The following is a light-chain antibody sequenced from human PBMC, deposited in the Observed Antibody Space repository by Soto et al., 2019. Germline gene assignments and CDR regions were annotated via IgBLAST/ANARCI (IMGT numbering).Light chain of an antibody. Sequence: QSVLTQPPSASGTPGQRVTISCSGSSSNIGSNTVNWYQQLPGTAPKLPIYSNNQRPSGVPDRFSGSKSGTSASLDISGLLSEDEADYYCAAWDDSLNGVVFGGGTKLTVL. CDR2: SNN. J-gene: IGLJ2*01. CDR1: SSNIGSNT. CDR3: AAWDDSLNGVV. V-gene: IGLV1-44*01.